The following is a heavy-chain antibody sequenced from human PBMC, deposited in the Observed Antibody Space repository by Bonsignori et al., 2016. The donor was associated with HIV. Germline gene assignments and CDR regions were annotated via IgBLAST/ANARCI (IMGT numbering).Heavy chain of an antibody. V-gene: IGHV4-61*02. CDR1: GDSISSSYS. D-gene: IGHD3-10*01. J-gene: IGHJ4*02. Sequence: QVQLQESGPGLVKPSQTLSLTCTVSGDSISSSYSWNWTPAARRAGTGVDWACLYHWAHQLQPLLKSRLTISVDTSKNQFSXKLRSVTAADTAVYYCAREFRGRFGELNYFELLGPGNPGHRLL. CDR2: LYHWAH. CDR3: AREFRGRFGELNYFEL.